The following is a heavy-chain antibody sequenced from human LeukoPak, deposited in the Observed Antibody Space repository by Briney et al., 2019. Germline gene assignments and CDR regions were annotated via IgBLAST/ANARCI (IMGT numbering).Heavy chain of an antibody. Sequence: GGTLRLSCATSGFTFRNYGMAWVRQAPGKGLEWVSSIHTTGSKTYYADSVRGRFTISRDNSKSTLSLQMNGLRAEDTAIYYCATYRQVLLPFESWGQGTLVTVSS. V-gene: IGHV3-23*05. CDR1: GFTFRNYG. CDR2: IHTTGSKT. J-gene: IGHJ4*02. D-gene: IGHD2-8*02. CDR3: ATYRQVLLPFES.